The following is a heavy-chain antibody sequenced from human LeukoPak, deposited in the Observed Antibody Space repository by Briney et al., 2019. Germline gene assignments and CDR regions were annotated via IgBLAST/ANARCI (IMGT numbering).Heavy chain of an antibody. J-gene: IGHJ4*02. Sequence: SETLSLTCTVSGGSISSGGYYWSWIRQHLGKGLEWIGYIYYSGSTYYNPSLKSRVTISVDTSKNQFSLKLSSVTAADTAVYYCARSHSSGWCYDYWGQGTLVTVSS. CDR2: IYYSGST. V-gene: IGHV4-31*03. D-gene: IGHD6-19*01. CDR3: ARSHSSGWCYDY. CDR1: GGSISSGGYY.